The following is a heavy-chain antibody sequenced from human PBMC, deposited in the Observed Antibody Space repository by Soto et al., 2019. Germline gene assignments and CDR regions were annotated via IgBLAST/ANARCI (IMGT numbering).Heavy chain of an antibody. CDR3: AHSRPTDYGDFPSRYYFDY. D-gene: IGHD4-17*01. V-gene: IGHV2-5*02. CDR1: GFSLSTSGVG. J-gene: IGHJ4*02. CDR2: IYWDDDK. Sequence: QITLKESGPTLVKPTQTLTLTCTFSGFSLSTSGVGVGWIRQPPGKALEWLALIYWDDDKRYSPSLKSRLTITKDTSKNQVALTMTNMDPVDTATYYCAHSRPTDYGDFPSRYYFDYWGQGTLVTVSS.